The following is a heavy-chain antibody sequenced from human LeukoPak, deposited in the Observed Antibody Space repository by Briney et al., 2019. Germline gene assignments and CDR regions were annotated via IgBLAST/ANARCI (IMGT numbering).Heavy chain of an antibody. J-gene: IGHJ6*03. CDR2: IKGDGSEK. D-gene: IGHD2-2*02. V-gene: IGHV3-7*01. Sequence: GGSLRLSCAASGFIFSSYWMSWVRQAPGKGLEWVANIKGDGSEKHYVDSAKGRFTISRDNAKNSLYLQMNSLRAEDTAVYYCARGGELVVPAAILPYYYYYYMDVWGKGTTVTVSS. CDR1: GFIFSSYW. CDR3: ARGGELVVPAAILPYYYYYYMDV.